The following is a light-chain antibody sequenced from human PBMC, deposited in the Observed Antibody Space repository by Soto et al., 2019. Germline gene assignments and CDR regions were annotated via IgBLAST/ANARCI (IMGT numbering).Light chain of an antibody. CDR2: DVS. CDR3: SSYTSSSTYV. V-gene: IGLV2-14*01. Sequence: QSALTQPASVSGSPGQSITISCTGTSSDVGGYNYVSWYQQHPGKAPKLMIYDVSNRPSGVSNPFSGSKSGNTATLTISGLQAEDEADYSCSSYTSSSTYVFGTGTKLTVL. CDR1: SSDVGGYNY. J-gene: IGLJ1*01.